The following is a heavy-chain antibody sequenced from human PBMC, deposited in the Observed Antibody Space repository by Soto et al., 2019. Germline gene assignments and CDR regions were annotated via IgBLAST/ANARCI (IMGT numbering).Heavy chain of an antibody. D-gene: IGHD1-26*01. CDR3: ARDRGPWTNFDY. Sequence: QVQLQESGPGLVKPSQTLSLTCTVSGGSISSGGYYWSWIRQHPGKGLEWIGYIYYSGSTYYNPSLQSRATIAVATSTNQLSLKLSSVTAADTAVSYGARDRGPWTNFDYWGQGTLVTVSS. CDR2: IYYSGST. V-gene: IGHV4-31*03. J-gene: IGHJ4*02. CDR1: GGSISSGGYY.